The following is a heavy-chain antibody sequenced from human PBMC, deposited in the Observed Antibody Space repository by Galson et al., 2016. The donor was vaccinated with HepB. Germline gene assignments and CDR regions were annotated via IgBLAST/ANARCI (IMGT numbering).Heavy chain of an antibody. CDR3: AKDLHPEIARSSSDFWGGHARRQSAGAYDMDV. J-gene: IGHJ6*02. CDR1: GFSIYV. V-gene: IGHV3-23*01. CDR2: FSGSDGST. Sequence: SLRLSCAASGFSIYVMSWVRQAPGKGLEWVATFSGSDGSTFYGDSVKGRFIISRDSSKTTLFLQMNSLRGEDTAVYYCAKDLHPEIARSSSDFWGGHARRQSAGAYDMDVWGQGTTVTVSS. D-gene: IGHD3-16*01.